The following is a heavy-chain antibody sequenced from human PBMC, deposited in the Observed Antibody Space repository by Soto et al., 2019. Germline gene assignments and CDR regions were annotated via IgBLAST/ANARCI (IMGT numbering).Heavy chain of an antibody. V-gene: IGHV1-18*04. D-gene: IGHD4-17*01. J-gene: IGHJ4*02. CDR1: GYSFSNNG. CDR3: ARDLGYGDYGTDF. Sequence: QVQLVQSGAEVKKPGASVKVSCQASGYSFSNNGISWVRQAPGQGFEWMGWINGDNGNTNYAQKFQGRVTMTTDTATSTAYMDLRSLRSDDTAVYYCARDLGYGDYGTDFWGQGTLVTVSS. CDR2: INGDNGNT.